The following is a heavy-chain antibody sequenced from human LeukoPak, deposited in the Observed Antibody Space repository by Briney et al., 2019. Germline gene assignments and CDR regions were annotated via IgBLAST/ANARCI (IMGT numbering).Heavy chain of an antibody. D-gene: IGHD6-13*01. V-gene: IGHV3-9*01. CDR3: AKAPDSSSWYTPLFDY. Sequence: GGSLRLSCAASGFTFDDYSMHWVRQAPGKGLEWVSGISWNSGSIGYADSVKGRFTISRDNAKNSRYLQMNSLRAEDTALYYCAKAPDSSSWYTPLFDYWGQGTLVTVSS. CDR1: GFTFDDYS. J-gene: IGHJ4*02. CDR2: ISWNSGSI.